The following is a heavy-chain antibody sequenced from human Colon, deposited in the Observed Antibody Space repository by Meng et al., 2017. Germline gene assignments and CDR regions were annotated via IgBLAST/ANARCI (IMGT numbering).Heavy chain of an antibody. CDR1: GYTFTNNG. J-gene: IGHJ4*02. CDR3: VRDSPLVASIYYFKY. Sequence: QVQLVHSGAEVKKPGASVKVSCKASGYTFTNNGISWVRQAPGQGPEWMGWISAYNGNTNYAQKFQGRVIMTTDTSTSTAYMELRSLRSDDTAVYYCVRDSPLVASIYYFKYWGQGTLVTVSS. CDR2: ISAYNGNT. D-gene: IGHD5-12*01. V-gene: IGHV1-18*01.